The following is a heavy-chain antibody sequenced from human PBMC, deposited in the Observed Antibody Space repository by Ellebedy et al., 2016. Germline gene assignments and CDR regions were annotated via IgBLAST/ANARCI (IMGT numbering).Heavy chain of an antibody. CDR1: GYTFTSYG. V-gene: IGHV1-18*04. Sequence: ASVKVSCKASGYTFTSYGISWVRQAPGQGLEWMGWISAYNGNTNYAQKLQGRVTMTTDTSTSTAYMELRSLRSDDTAVYYCARIAARLLYYYGMDVWGQGTTVTVSS. D-gene: IGHD6-6*01. J-gene: IGHJ6*02. CDR3: ARIAARLLYYYGMDV. CDR2: ISAYNGNT.